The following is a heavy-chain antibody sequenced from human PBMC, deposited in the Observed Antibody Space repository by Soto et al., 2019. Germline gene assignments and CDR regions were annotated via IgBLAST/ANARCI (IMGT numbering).Heavy chain of an antibody. Sequence: QVQLVESGGGVVQPGRSLRLSCAASGFTFSSYGMHWVRQAPGKGLERVAVIWYDGSNKYYADSVKGRFTISRDNSKNTLYLQMNSLRAEDTAVYYCARDAPVVAAIDYWGQGTLVTVSS. V-gene: IGHV3-33*01. CDR1: GFTFSSYG. CDR2: IWYDGSNK. CDR3: ARDAPVVAAIDY. D-gene: IGHD2-15*01. J-gene: IGHJ4*02.